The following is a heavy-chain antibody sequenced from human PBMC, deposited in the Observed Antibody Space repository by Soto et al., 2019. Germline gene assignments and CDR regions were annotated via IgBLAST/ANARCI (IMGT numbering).Heavy chain of an antibody. D-gene: IGHD6-19*01. Sequence: QLQLQESGPGLVKPSETLSLTCTVSGGSISSSSYYWGWIRQPPGKGLEWIGSIYYSGSTYYNPSRKSRVTISVDTSKNQFSLKLSSVTAADTAVYYCARHVSIGSGWGIGWFDPWGQGTLVTVSS. CDR1: GGSISSSSYY. CDR2: IYYSGST. J-gene: IGHJ5*02. CDR3: ARHVSIGSGWGIGWFDP. V-gene: IGHV4-39*01.